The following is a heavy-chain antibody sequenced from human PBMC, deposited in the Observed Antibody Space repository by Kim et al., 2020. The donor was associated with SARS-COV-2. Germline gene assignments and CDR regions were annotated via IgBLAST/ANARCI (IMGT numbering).Heavy chain of an antibody. J-gene: IGHJ5*02. V-gene: IGHV4-39*01. Sequence: SRVTISVDTSKNQFSLKLSSVTAADTAVYYCARVPGIAAAAPARRNWFDPWGQGTLVTVSS. D-gene: IGHD6-13*01. CDR3: ARVPGIAAAAPARRNWFDP.